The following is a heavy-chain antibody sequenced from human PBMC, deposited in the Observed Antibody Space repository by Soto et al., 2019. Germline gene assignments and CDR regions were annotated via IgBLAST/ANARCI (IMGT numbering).Heavy chain of an antibody. CDR1: GYTFTSYG. J-gene: IGHJ4*02. CDR3: AREYGSGSRFDY. V-gene: IGHV1-18*01. D-gene: IGHD3-10*01. CDR2: ISAYNGNT. Sequence: QVQLVQSGAEVKKPGASVKVSCKASGYTFTSYGISWVRQAPGQGLEWMGWISAYNGNTNYAQKLQGRVTMTTDTSTTTAYMAVRSLRSAYTAVYYCAREYGSGSRFDYWGEGTLVTVSS.